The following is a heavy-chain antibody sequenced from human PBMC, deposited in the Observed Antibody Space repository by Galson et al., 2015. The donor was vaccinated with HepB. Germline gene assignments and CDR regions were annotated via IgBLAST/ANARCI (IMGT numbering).Heavy chain of an antibody. Sequence: LSLTCTVSGYSISSGYYWGWIRQPPGKGLEWIGSIYHSGSTYYNPSLKSRVTISVDTSKNQFSLKLSSVTAADTAVYYCARDWNRGPLDYWGQGTLVTVSS. CDR2: IYHSGST. V-gene: IGHV4-38-2*02. D-gene: IGHD3-10*01. J-gene: IGHJ4*02. CDR1: GYSISSGYY. CDR3: ARDWNRGPLDY.